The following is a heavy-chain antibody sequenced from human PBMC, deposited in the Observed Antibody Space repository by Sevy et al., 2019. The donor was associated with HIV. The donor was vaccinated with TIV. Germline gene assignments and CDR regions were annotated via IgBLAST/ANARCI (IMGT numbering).Heavy chain of an antibody. Sequence: GGSLRVSCAASGFNFNNHWMSWVRQAPEKGLEWVANIKQDGSEKYYVDSLKGRFTISRDNANNSLSLQIDGLRAEDTAVYYCAILPTGLQSFNYLLSTYFDSWGQGTLVTVSS. D-gene: IGHD4-4*01. V-gene: IGHV3-7*01. J-gene: IGHJ4*02. CDR1: GFNFNNHW. CDR3: AILPTGLQSFNYLLSTYFDS. CDR2: IKQDGSEK.